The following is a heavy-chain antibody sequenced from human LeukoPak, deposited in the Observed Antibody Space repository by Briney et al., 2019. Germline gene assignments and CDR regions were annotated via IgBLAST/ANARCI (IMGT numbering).Heavy chain of an antibody. CDR1: VYTFTGYY. CDR2: INPNSGGT. J-gene: IGHJ4*02. D-gene: IGHD3-22*01. Sequence: ASVTVSCKASVYTFTGYYKHWVRQAPGQGREWMGWINPNSGGTYYAQKFQGRVTMTRDTSISTAYMELSRLSSDDTAVYYCASNFYFDSSGYYHYWGQGTLVTVPS. CDR3: ASNFYFDSSGYYHY. V-gene: IGHV1-2*02.